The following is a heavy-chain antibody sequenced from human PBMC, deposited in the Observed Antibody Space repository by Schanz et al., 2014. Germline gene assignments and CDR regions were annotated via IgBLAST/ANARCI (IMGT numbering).Heavy chain of an antibody. CDR2: ISSGSSYA. J-gene: IGHJ6*02. CDR1: GFTFRDYY. Sequence: VQLVESGGGLVKPGGSLRLSCAASGFTFRDYYMSWIGQAPGKGRGGVSDISSGSSYANYADSVKGRFTISRDNAKNSLYLQMNSLRAEDTAVYYCARDFDDRRCYGSGYCLGDCMDVWGQGTTVTVSS. D-gene: IGHD3-10*01. CDR3: ARDFDDRRCYGSGYCLGDCMDV. V-gene: IGHV3-11*05.